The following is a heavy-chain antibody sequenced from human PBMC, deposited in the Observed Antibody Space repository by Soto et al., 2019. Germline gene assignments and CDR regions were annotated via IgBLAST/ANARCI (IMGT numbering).Heavy chain of an antibody. D-gene: IGHD5-12*01. Sequence: QVQLVQSGAEVKKPGSSVKVSCKASGGTFGGTGVSWVRQAPGQGLEWMGNIFPLLGSRNYAQKFQDRVIISTDESTNIAYLDLSSLTSDDTAVYYCARGDGYNYYFDYWGQGTLVTVSS. V-gene: IGHV1-69*11. CDR3: ARGDGYNYYFDY. CDR2: IFPLLGSR. J-gene: IGHJ4*02. CDR1: GGTFGGTG.